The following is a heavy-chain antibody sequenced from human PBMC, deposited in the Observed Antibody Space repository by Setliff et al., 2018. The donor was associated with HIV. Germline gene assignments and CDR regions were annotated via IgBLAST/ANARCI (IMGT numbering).Heavy chain of an antibody. Sequence: GGSLRLSCAASGFTFATYAMNWVRQAPGKGLEWVSTITDSGDSTYYADSVEGRFTISRDNSKNSLYLQMSSLRDEDTAVYYCARDYYDSSGYYDYWGQGTLVTVSS. CDR1: GFTFATYA. V-gene: IGHV3-23*01. CDR2: ITDSGDST. CDR3: ARDYYDSSGYYDY. D-gene: IGHD3-22*01. J-gene: IGHJ4*02.